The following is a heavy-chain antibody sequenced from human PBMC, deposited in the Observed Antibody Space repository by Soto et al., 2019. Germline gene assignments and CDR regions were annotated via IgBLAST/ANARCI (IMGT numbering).Heavy chain of an antibody. CDR3: ARGVDSPIFGVIRGYYYGMDV. CDR2: IIPIFGTA. D-gene: IGHD3-3*01. J-gene: IGHJ6*02. V-gene: IGHV1-69*01. CDR1: GGTFSSYA. Sequence: QVQLVQSGAEVKKPGSSVKVSCKASGGTFSSYAISWVRQAPGQGLEWMGGIIPIFGTANYAQKFQGRVTITADESTSRAYMELSSMRSEDTAVYYCARGVDSPIFGVIRGYYYGMDVWGQGTTVTVSS.